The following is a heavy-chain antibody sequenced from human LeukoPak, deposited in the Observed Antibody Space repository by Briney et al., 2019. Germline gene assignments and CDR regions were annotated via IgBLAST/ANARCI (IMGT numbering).Heavy chain of an antibody. J-gene: IGHJ4*02. CDR1: GGSISGYY. CDR2: LYYSGST. Sequence: SETLSLTCTVSGGSISGYYWSWIRQPPGKGLEWIGYLYYSGSTNYNPSLKSRVTISVDTSKNLFSLKLSSVTAADTAVYYCARRGGHGGSFDYWGQGTLVTVSS. D-gene: IGHD4-23*01. CDR3: ARRGGHGGSFDY. V-gene: IGHV4-59*08.